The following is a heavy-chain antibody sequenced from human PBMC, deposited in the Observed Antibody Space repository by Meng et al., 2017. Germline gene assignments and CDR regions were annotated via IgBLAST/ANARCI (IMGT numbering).Heavy chain of an antibody. CDR2: IYHSGST. D-gene: IGHD2-15*01. V-gene: IGHV4-4*02. CDR3: ARWSIYCSGGSCYSFDY. Sequence: QVRLQESGPGLVKPSGTLSLTCAVSGGSISSSNWWSWVRQPPGKGLEWIGEIYHSGSTNYNPSLKSRVTISVDKSKNQFSLKLSSVTAADTAVYYCARWSIYCSGGSCYSFDYWGQGTLVTVSS. CDR1: GGSISSSNW. J-gene: IGHJ4*02.